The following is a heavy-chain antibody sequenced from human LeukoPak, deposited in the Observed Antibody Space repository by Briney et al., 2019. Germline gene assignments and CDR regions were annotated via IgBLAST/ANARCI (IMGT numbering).Heavy chain of an antibody. D-gene: IGHD2/OR15-2a*01. J-gene: IGHJ4*02. CDR2: IRSSGSAI. CDR1: GFTFSSYS. CDR3: ARDRGGHFEASFDY. Sequence: GGSLRLSCAASGFTFSSYSMNWVRQAPGKGLEWVSYIRSSGSAIYYADSVKGRFTISRDNARNSLYLQMNSLRAEDTAVYYCARDRGGHFEASFDYWGQGTLVTVSS. V-gene: IGHV3-48*04.